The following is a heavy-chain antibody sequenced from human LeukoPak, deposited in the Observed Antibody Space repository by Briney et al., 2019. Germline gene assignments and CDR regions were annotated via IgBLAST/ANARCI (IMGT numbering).Heavy chain of an antibody. V-gene: IGHV1-8*03. D-gene: IGHD3-22*01. J-gene: IGHJ3*02. CDR2: MNPNSGNT. CDR3: ARPLDYYDTHAFDI. Sequence: ASVKVSCKASGYTFTSYGINWVRQATGQGLEWMGWMNPNSGNTGYAQKFQGRVTITRNTSISTAYMELSSLRSEDTAVYYCARPLDYYDTHAFDIWGQGTMVTVSS. CDR1: GYTFTSYG.